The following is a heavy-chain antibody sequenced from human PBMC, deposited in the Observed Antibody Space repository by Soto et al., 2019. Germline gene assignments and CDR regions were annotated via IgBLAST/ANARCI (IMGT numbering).Heavy chain of an antibody. J-gene: IGHJ6*02. CDR3: ARGLWFGEVLGYYYGMDV. D-gene: IGHD3-10*01. CDR1: GYTFTGYY. V-gene: IGHV1-2*04. CDR2: INPNSGGT. Sequence: GASVKVSCKASGYTFTGYYMHWVRQAPGQGLEWMGWINPNSGGTNYAQKFQGWVTMTRDTSISTAYMELSRLRSDDTAVYYCARGLWFGEVLGYYYGMDVWAQGTTVTVSS.